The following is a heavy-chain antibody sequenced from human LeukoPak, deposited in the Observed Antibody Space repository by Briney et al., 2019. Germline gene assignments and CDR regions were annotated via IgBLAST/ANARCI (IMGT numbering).Heavy chain of an antibody. Sequence: SETLSLTCTVSGGSISNYYWSWIRQPAGKGLEWVGRIYSSGSANYNPSLKSRITMSVDTSKNQFSLKLSSVTAADTAVYYCARDSGFGNNWFDPWGQGTLVTVSS. CDR2: IYSSGSA. J-gene: IGHJ5*02. D-gene: IGHD5-12*01. V-gene: IGHV4-4*07. CDR1: GGSISNYY. CDR3: ARDSGFGNNWFDP.